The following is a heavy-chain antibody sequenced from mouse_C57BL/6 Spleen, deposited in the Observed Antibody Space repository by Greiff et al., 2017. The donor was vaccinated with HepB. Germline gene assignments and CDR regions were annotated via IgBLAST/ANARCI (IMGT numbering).Heavy chain of an antibody. Sequence: EVQRVESGGGLVKPGGSLKLSCAASGFTFSDYGMHWVRQAPEKGLEWVAYISSGSSTIYYADTVKGRFTISRDNAKNTLFLQMTSLRSEDTAMYYCAGPHYGSSYVWYFDVWGTGTTVTVSS. CDR2: ISSGSSTI. V-gene: IGHV5-17*01. CDR3: AGPHYGSSYVWYFDV. J-gene: IGHJ1*03. CDR1: GFTFSDYG. D-gene: IGHD1-1*01.